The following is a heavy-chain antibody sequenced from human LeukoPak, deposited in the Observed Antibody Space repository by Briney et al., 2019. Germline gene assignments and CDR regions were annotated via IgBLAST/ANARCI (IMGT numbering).Heavy chain of an antibody. D-gene: IGHD3-9*01. CDR3: ALVRYFDWLYSPDY. CDR1: GFSLITRGVG. V-gene: IGHV2-5*02. Sequence: SGPTLVNPTQTLTLTCTFSGFSLITRGVGVGWIRQPPGKALEWLALIYWDDDKRYSPSLKSRLTITKDTSKNQVVLTMTNMDPVDTATYYCALVRYFDWLYSPDYWGQGTLVTVSS. J-gene: IGHJ4*02. CDR2: IYWDDDK.